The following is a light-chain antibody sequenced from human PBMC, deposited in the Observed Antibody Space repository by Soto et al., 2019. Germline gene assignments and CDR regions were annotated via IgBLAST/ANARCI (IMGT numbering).Light chain of an antibody. J-gene: IGKJ1*01. CDR3: MQGTHWPPT. CDR2: RAS. Sequence: DVVMTQSPFSLPVTLGQPASISCRSSQSLVYSDGNAYLSWFQQRPGQSPRRLIYRASNRDSGVPDRFSGSGSGTDFTLQINGVEAEDVGVYYCMQGTHWPPTFGRGTRVEIK. V-gene: IGKV2-30*01. CDR1: QSLVYSDGNAY.